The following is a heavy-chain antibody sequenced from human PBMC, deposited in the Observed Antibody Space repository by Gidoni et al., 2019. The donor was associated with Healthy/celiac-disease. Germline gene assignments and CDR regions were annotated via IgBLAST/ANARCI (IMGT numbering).Heavy chain of an antibody. CDR2: IYTSGST. CDR3: ARDPPVAGTGAFDI. J-gene: IGHJ3*02. D-gene: IGHD6-19*01. Sequence: QVQLQESGPGLVKPSQTLSLTCTVSGGSIRSGSYYWSWIRQPAGKGLEWIGRIYTSGSTNYNPSLKSRVTISVDTSKNQFSLKLSSVTAADTAVYYCARDPPVAGTGAFDIWGQGTMVTVSS. V-gene: IGHV4-61*02. CDR1: GGSIRSGSYY.